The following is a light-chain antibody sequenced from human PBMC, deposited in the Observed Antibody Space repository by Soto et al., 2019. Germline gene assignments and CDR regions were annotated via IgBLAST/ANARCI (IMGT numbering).Light chain of an antibody. CDR1: QSVSSN. V-gene: IGKV3-15*01. CDR2: GAS. Sequence: EIVMTQSPATLSVSPGERATLSCRASQSVSSNLAWYQQKPGQAPRLLIYGASTRATGIPARFSGSGSGTEFTLTNSSLQSEDFAVYYCQQYNNWPRTFGQGTKVELK. CDR3: QQYNNWPRT. J-gene: IGKJ1*01.